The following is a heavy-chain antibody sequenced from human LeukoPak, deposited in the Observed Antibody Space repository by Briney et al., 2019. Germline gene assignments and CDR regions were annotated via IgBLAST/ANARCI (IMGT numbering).Heavy chain of an antibody. J-gene: IGHJ4*02. Sequence: PSETLSLTCTVSGGSISSNYYWGWIRQPPGKGPEWIGSIYSSGSTSYSPSLKSRVTISVDTSKNQFSLKLTSVTAADTAVYYCARNQSTSRETYFDYWGQGTLVTVSS. D-gene: IGHD1-26*01. CDR1: GGSISSNYY. CDR2: IYSSGST. CDR3: ARNQSTSRETYFDY. V-gene: IGHV4-39*01.